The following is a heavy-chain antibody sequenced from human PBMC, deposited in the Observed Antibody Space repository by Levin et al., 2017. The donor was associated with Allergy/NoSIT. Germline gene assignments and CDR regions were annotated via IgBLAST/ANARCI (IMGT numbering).Heavy chain of an antibody. V-gene: IGHV1-69*13. CDR3: ATKTPDIVDLYYYYYGMDV. D-gene: IGHD5-12*01. Sequence: SVKVSCKASGGTFSSYAISWVRQAPGQGLEWMGGIIPIFGTANYAQKFQGRVTITADESTSTAYMELSSLRSEDTAVYYCATKTPDIVDLYYYYYGMDVWGQGTTVTVSS. CDR1: GGTFSSYA. J-gene: IGHJ6*02. CDR2: IIPIFGTA.